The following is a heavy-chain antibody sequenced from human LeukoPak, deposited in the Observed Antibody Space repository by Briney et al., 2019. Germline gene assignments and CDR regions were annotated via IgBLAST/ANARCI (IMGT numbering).Heavy chain of an antibody. V-gene: IGHV1-24*01. CDR2: FDPEDGET. CDR3: ARGLGEWELSDY. J-gene: IGHJ4*02. D-gene: IGHD1-26*01. CDR1: GYTLTELS. Sequence: ASVKVSCKVSGYTLTELSMHWVRQAPGKGLEWMGGFDPEDGETIYAQKFQGRVTMTEDTSTDTAYMELSSLRSEDTAVYYCARGLGEWELSDYWGQGTLVTVSS.